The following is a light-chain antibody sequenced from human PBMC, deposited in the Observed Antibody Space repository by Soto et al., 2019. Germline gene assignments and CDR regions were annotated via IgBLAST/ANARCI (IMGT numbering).Light chain of an antibody. CDR2: GAS. Sequence: DIVLTQSPGTLSLSPGERATLSCRASHTVLTNYLAWYQQKPGQAPRLLIYGASSRASGIPDRFSGSGSGTAFTLTISRLEPEDFAVYFCQQYNNWLITFGQGTRLEIK. J-gene: IGKJ5*01. V-gene: IGKV3-20*01. CDR1: HTVLTNY. CDR3: QQYNNWLIT.